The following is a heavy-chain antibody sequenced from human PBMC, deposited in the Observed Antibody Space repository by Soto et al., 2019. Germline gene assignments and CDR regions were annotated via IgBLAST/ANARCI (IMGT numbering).Heavy chain of an antibody. Sequence: GGSLRLSCAASGFTVSSNYMSWVRQAPGKGLEWVSVIYSGGSTYYADSVKGRFTISRDNSKNTLYLQMNSLRAEDTAVYYCARESARLEWAIHYYYGMDVWGQGTTVTVSS. V-gene: IGHV3-53*01. CDR2: IYSGGST. CDR3: ARESARLEWAIHYYYGMDV. J-gene: IGHJ6*02. CDR1: GFTVSSNY. D-gene: IGHD3-3*01.